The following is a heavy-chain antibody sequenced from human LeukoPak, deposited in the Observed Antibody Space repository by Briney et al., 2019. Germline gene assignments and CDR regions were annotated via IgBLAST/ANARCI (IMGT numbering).Heavy chain of an antibody. CDR2: IRYDGSNK. Sequence: PGGSLRLSCAASGFTFSSYGMHRVRQAPGKGLEWVAFIRYDGSNKYYADSVKGRFTISRDNSKNTLYLQMNSLRAEDTAVYYCAKDSFSYYYYYMDVWGKGTPVTVSS. V-gene: IGHV3-30*02. J-gene: IGHJ6*03. CDR3: AKDSFSYYYYYMDV. CDR1: GFTFSSYG.